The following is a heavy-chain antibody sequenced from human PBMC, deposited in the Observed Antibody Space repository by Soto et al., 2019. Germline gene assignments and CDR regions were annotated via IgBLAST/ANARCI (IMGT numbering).Heavy chain of an antibody. J-gene: IGHJ4*02. CDR2: ISYDGSNK. V-gene: IGHV3-30*18. CDR1: GFTFSSYA. Sequence: QVQLVESGGGVVQPGRSLRLSCAASGFTFSSYAMHWVRQAPGKGLEWVAVISYDGSNKYYADSVKCRFTISRDNSKDTLYLQMNSLRTEDTAVFYCAKTARYSGSYLDYWGQGTLVTVSS. CDR3: AKTARYSGSYLDY. D-gene: IGHD1-26*01.